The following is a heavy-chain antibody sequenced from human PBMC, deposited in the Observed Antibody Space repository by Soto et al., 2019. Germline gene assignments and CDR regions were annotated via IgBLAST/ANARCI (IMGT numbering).Heavy chain of an antibody. Sequence: ASVNVSCKASGYTFIGYYIHWVRQAPGQGLEWMGWINPNSGSTNYAQKFQGRVTMTKDTSISTTYMDLSRLRSDDTAVYYCARYCSSVSCYDEIWGQGTMVTVSS. J-gene: IGHJ3*02. V-gene: IGHV1-2*02. CDR1: GYTFIGYY. D-gene: IGHD2-15*01. CDR2: INPNSGST. CDR3: ARYCSSVSCYDEI.